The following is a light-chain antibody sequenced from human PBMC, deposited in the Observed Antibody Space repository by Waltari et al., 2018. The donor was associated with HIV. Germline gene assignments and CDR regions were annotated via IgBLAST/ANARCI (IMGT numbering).Light chain of an antibody. CDR2: AAS. CDR3: QQFYTAPRT. Sequence: DIQMTQSPSSPSAFIGDRVTITCRASQDISNSLAWYQQKAGKAPKLLLFAASRLAGGVPSRFTGSGSGTDYTLTISSLQPEDFATYYCQQFYTAPRTFGQGTKVEIK. CDR1: QDISNS. J-gene: IGKJ1*01. V-gene: IGKV1-NL1*01.